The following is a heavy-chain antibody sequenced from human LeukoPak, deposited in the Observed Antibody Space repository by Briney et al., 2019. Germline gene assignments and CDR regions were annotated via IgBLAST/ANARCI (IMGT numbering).Heavy chain of an antibody. J-gene: IGHJ4*02. V-gene: IGHV3-23*01. D-gene: IGHD3-22*01. CDR2: ISGSGGST. Sequence: PGGSLRLSCAASGFTFSSYAMSWVRQAPGKGLEWVSAISGSGGSTYYADSVKGRFTISRDNAKNSLYLQMNSLRAEDTAVYYCARRHYSDSSGYAYDYWGQGTLVTVSS. CDR1: GFTFSSYA. CDR3: ARRHYSDSSGYAYDY.